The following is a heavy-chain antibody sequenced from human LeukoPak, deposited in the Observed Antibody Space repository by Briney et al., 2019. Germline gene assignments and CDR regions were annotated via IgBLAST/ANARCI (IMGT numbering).Heavy chain of an antibody. V-gene: IGHV1-69*13. D-gene: IGHD3-22*01. CDR1: GGTFSSYA. CDR3: ARTYDNSGLAAFDI. CDR2: IIPIFGTA. Sequence: SVKVSCKASGGTFSSYAISWVRQTPGQGLEWMGGIIPIFGTANYAQKFQGRVTITADESTSTAYMELSSLRSEDTAVYYCARTYDNSGLAAFDIWGQGTMVTVSS. J-gene: IGHJ3*02.